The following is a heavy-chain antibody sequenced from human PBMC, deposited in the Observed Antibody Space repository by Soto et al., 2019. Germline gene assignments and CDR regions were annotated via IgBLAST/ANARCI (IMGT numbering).Heavy chain of an antibody. J-gene: IGHJ6*02. V-gene: IGHV4-38-2*02. CDR3: ARDEALGSYQEYYYGMDV. CDR1: GYSISSGYY. D-gene: IGHD1-26*01. CDR2: IYHSGST. Sequence: PSETLSLTCAVSGYSISSGYYWGWIRQPPGKGLEWIGSIYHSGSTYYNPSLKSRVTISVDTSKNQFSLKLSSVTAADTAVYYCARDEALGSYQEYYYGMDVWGQGTTVT.